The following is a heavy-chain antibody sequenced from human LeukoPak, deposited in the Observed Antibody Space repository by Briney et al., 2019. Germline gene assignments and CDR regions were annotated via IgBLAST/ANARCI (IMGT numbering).Heavy chain of an antibody. CDR2: IKQDGSEK. D-gene: IGHD3-22*01. J-gene: IGHJ4*02. CDR1: GFTFDSYG. V-gene: IGHV3-7*01. Sequence: GGSLRLSCEASGFTFDSYGMHWVRQAPGKGLEWVANIKQDGSEKYYVDSVKGRFTISRDNAKNSLYLQMNRLRAEDTAVYYCARDSHYYDSSGYSDYWGQGTLVTVSS. CDR3: ARDSHYYDSSGYSDY.